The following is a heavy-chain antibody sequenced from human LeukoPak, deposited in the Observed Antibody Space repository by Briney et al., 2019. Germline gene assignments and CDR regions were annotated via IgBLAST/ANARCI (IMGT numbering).Heavy chain of an antibody. CDR3: ARDGAAYYDILTGYYSDDY. J-gene: IGHJ4*02. V-gene: IGHV3-30-3*01. CDR1: GLTFSSYA. Sequence: GGSLRLSCAASGLTFSSYAMHWVRQAPGKGLEWVAVISYDGSNKYYADSVKGRFTISRDNSKNTLYLQMNSLRAEDTAVYYCARDGAAYYDILTGYYSDDYWGQGTLVTVSS. D-gene: IGHD3-9*01. CDR2: ISYDGSNK.